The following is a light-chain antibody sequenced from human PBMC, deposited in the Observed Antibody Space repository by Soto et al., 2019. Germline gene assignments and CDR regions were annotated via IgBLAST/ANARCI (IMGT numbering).Light chain of an antibody. Sequence: QSVLTQPASVSGSPGQSITISCAGTSSDVGSYDLLSWYQQHPDKAPKLIIHEVSKRPSGVPYRFSGSKSGNTASLTISGLQAEDEAEYYCRSYAGRSTVVFGGGTKLTVL. CDR1: SSDVGSYDL. J-gene: IGLJ2*01. CDR2: EVS. CDR3: RSYAGRSTVV. V-gene: IGLV2-23*02.